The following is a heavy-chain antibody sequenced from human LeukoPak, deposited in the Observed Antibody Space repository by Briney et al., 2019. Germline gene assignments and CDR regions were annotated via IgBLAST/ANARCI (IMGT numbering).Heavy chain of an antibody. CDR2: ISYDGSNK. Sequence: PGGSLRLSCAASGFTFSSYGMHWVRQAPGKGLEWVAAISYDGSNKYYADSVKGRFTISRDNSKNTLYLQMNSLRAEDTAVYYCAKTLRYFDWLRRDGMDVWGQGTTVTVSS. J-gene: IGHJ6*02. CDR3: AKTLRYFDWLRRDGMDV. CDR1: GFTFSSYG. V-gene: IGHV3-30*18. D-gene: IGHD3-9*01.